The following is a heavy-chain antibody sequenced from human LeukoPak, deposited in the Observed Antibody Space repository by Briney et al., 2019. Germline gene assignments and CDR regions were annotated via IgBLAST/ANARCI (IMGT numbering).Heavy chain of an antibody. CDR2: ANEAGSGQ. J-gene: IGHJ4*02. CDR3: SNKRDY. V-gene: IGHV3-7*01. Sequence: GGSLRLSCTASGFTFSSHWMTWVRQAPGKGLEWVANANEAGSGQNYVGSVKGRFTVSRDNAKNSLYLQMNSLRVEDTAIYYCSNKRDYWGQGTLVTVSS. CDR1: GFTFSSHW.